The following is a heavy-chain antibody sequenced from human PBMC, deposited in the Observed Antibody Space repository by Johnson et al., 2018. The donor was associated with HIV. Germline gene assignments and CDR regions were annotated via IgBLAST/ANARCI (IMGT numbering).Heavy chain of an antibody. CDR3: AKDLYYYDSSGSVGAFDI. CDR1: GFTFSSYG. J-gene: IGHJ3*02. D-gene: IGHD3-22*01. Sequence: QMLLVESGGGVVQPGRYLRLSCAASGFTFSSYGMHWVRQAPGKGLEWVAVISYDGSNKYYADSVKGRFTISRDNSKNTLYLQMNSLRAEDTAVYYCAKDLYYYDSSGSVGAFDIWGQGTMVTVSS. V-gene: IGHV3-30*18. CDR2: ISYDGSNK.